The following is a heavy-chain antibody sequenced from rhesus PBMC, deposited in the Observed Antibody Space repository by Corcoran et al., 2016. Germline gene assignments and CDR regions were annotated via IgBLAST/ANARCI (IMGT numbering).Heavy chain of an antibody. Sequence: QVQLQESGPGVVKPLETLSLTCAVSGDSISSAYDWRWIRQPPGRGLEWIGYIYGSTGTTVYNPSLKNRVTISKDASKNHFSLKLSSVTAADTALYYCARGHTVTAEEYGGQGVLVTVSS. CDR3: ARGHTVTAEEY. CDR1: GDSISSAYD. D-gene: IGHD2-21*01. CDR2: IYGSTGTT. V-gene: IGHV4-76*01. J-gene: IGHJ4*01.